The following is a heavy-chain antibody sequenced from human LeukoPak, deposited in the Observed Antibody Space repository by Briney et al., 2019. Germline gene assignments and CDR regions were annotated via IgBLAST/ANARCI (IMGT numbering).Heavy chain of an antibody. V-gene: IGHV3-23*01. Sequence: PGGSLRLSCAASGFTFSSYAMSWVRQAPGKGLEWVSAISGSGGSTYYADTVKGRFTISRDNSKNTLYLQMNSLRAEDTAVYYCAKFSPSSSPSSDAFDIWGQGTMVTVSS. CDR3: AKFSPSSSPSSDAFDI. CDR2: ISGSGGST. J-gene: IGHJ3*02. D-gene: IGHD6-6*01. CDR1: GFTFSSYA.